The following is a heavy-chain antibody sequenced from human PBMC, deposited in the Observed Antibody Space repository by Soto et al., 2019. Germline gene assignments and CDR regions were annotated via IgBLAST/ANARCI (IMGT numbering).Heavy chain of an antibody. Sequence: ASVKVSCKASGYTFTSYYMHWVRQAPGQGLEWMGIINPSGGSTSYAQKFQGRVTMTRDTSTSTVYMELSSLRSEDTAVYYCARRGSSWYGPPLDYYDYYGMDVWGQGTTVTVSS. J-gene: IGHJ6*02. CDR3: ARRGSSWYGPPLDYYDYYGMDV. CDR2: INPSGGST. D-gene: IGHD6-13*01. CDR1: GYTFTSYY. V-gene: IGHV1-46*01.